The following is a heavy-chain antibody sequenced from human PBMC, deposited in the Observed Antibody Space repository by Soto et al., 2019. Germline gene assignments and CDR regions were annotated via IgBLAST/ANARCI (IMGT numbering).Heavy chain of an antibody. V-gene: IGHV3-23*01. CDR3: ARRAIGSSRAFDI. CDR1: GFAFSSHP. Sequence: VQLLESGGGLAQPGGSLRLSCAASGFAFSSHPMSWVRQAPEKGLEWVSGISDSGGITYNADSVKGRFTISRDNSKNTLYLQMYSLRAEDTAVYYCARRAIGSSRAFDIWGQGTMVTVSS. D-gene: IGHD6-6*01. J-gene: IGHJ3*02. CDR2: ISDSGGIT.